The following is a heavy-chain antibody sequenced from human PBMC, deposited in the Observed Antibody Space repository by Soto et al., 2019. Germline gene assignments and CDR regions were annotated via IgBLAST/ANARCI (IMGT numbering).Heavy chain of an antibody. D-gene: IGHD4-17*01. V-gene: IGHV3-7*01. CDR2: IKQDGSEK. Sequence: GGSLRLSCAASGFTFSSYWMSWVRQAPGKGLEWVANIKQDGSEKYYVDSEEGRFTISRDNAKNSLYLQMNSLRAEDTAVYYCAREVGDYGDPHYYYYMDVWGKGTTVTVSS. CDR3: AREVGDYGDPHYYYYMDV. CDR1: GFTFSSYW. J-gene: IGHJ6*03.